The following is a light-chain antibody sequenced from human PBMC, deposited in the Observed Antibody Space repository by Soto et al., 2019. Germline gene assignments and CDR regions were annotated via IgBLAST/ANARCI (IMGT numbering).Light chain of an antibody. CDR1: QSVSSY. J-gene: IGKJ4*01. V-gene: IGKV3-11*01. CDR2: DAS. CDR3: QQRSNWHT. Sequence: EIVLPQSPATLSLSPGERATLSCRASQSVSSYLAWYQQKPGQAPRLLIYDASNRATGIPARFSGSGSGTDFTLTISGLETADFAVYYCQQRSNWHTFGGGTKVEIK.